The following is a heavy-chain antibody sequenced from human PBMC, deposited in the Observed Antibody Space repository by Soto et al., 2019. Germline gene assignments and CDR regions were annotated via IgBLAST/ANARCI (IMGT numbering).Heavy chain of an antibody. CDR2: ISYDGSNK. D-gene: IGHD3-22*01. CDR3: ARGGYYDSSGYYSLDY. Sequence: QVQLVESGGGVVQPGRSLRLSCAASGFTFSSYAMHWVRQAPGKGLEWVAVISYDGSNKYYADSVKGRFTISRDNSKNTLYLQMNSLRAEDTAVYYCARGGYYDSSGYYSLDYWGQGTLVTVSS. CDR1: GFTFSSYA. J-gene: IGHJ4*02. V-gene: IGHV3-30-3*01.